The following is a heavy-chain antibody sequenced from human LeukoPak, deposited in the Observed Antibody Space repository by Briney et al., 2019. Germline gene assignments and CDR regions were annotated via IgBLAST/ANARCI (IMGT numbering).Heavy chain of an antibody. J-gene: IGHJ4*02. Sequence: GESLKISCKGSGYSFTSYWIGWVRQMPGKGLEWMGIIYPGDSDTRYSPSFQGQVTISADKSISTAYLQWSSLKASDTAMYYCARLEEADYDSSGFPWYWGQGTLVTVSS. CDR3: ARLEEADYDSSGFPWY. V-gene: IGHV5-51*01. CDR1: GYSFTSYW. D-gene: IGHD3-22*01. CDR2: IYPGDSDT.